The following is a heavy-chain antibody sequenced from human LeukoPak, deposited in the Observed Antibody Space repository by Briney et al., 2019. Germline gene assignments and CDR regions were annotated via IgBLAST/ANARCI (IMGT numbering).Heavy chain of an antibody. D-gene: IGHD3-22*01. CDR1: GYSFPSYW. J-gene: IGHJ3*02. CDR3: ASAGDSSGYFYFSAFDI. CDR2: IYPGCSDT. Sequence: GESLKISCKGSGYSFPSYWLGWVRQMPGKGLEWMGIIYPGCSDTRYSPSFQGQVTIPADKSISTTYLQWSSQNAADTATYYCASAGDSSGYFYFSAFDIWGQGTMVTVSS. V-gene: IGHV5-51*01.